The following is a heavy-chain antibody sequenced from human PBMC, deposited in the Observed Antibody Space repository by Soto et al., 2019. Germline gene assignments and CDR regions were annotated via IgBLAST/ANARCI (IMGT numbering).Heavy chain of an antibody. Sequence: SETLSLTCAVSGGSISSGGYSWSWIRQPPGKGLEWIGYIYHSGSTYYNPSLKSRVTISVDRSKNQFSLKLSSVTAADTAVYYCARGRVVRGFYCWFDPSGQGTLVTV. CDR2: IYHSGST. CDR1: GGSISSGGYS. V-gene: IGHV4-30-2*01. J-gene: IGHJ5*02. CDR3: ARGRVVRGFYCWFDP. D-gene: IGHD3-10*01.